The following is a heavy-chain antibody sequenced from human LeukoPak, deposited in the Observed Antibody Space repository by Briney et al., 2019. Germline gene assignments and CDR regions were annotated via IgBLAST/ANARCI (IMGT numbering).Heavy chain of an antibody. D-gene: IGHD3-10*01. J-gene: IGHJ4*02. Sequence: ASVKVSCKASGYTFTGYYMHWVRQAPGQGLEWMGWINPNSGGTNYAQKFHGRVTMTRDTSISTAYMELSRLRSDGTAVYYCAGGGLLWFGELQQVTAIHSGIIDYWGQGTLVTVSS. CDR1: GYTFTGYY. V-gene: IGHV1-2*02. CDR2: INPNSGGT. CDR3: AGGGLLWFGELQQVTAIHSGIIDY.